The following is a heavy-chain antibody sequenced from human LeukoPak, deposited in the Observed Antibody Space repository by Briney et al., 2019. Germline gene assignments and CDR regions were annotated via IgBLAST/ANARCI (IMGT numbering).Heavy chain of an antibody. Sequence: PSQTLSLTCTVSGGSISSGGYYWSWIRQHPGKGLDWIGYIYYSGSTYYNPSLKSRVTISVDTSKNQFSLKLSSVTAADTAVYYCARGYFDLGGSYGYYYYYGMDVWGQGTTVTVSS. CDR2: IYYSGST. CDR3: ARGYFDLGGSYGYYYYYGMDV. CDR1: GGSISSGGYY. V-gene: IGHV4-31*03. D-gene: IGHD3-9*01. J-gene: IGHJ6*02.